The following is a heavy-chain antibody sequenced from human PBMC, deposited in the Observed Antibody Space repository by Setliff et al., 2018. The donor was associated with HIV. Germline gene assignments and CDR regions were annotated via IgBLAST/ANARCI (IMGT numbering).Heavy chain of an antibody. J-gene: IGHJ4*02. CDR3: AGGPGTTSIDY. V-gene: IGHV4-34*01. CDR1: GGSFSGYN. Sequence: ETLSLTCAVYGGSFSGYNWSWIRQTPGKGLEWIGEINHSGSTNYNMSLWSRVTISLDASRNQFSLELISVTAADTAVYYCAGGPGTTSIDYWAQGTLVTVSS. CDR2: INHSGST. D-gene: IGHD1-26*01.